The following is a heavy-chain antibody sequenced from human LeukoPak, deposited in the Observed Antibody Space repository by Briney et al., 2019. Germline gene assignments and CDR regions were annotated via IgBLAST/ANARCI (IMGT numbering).Heavy chain of an antibody. CDR3: ASDDPNDFWLYFDY. J-gene: IGHJ4*02. Sequence: GGSLRLSCAASGFTFSSYGMHWVRLAPGKGLEWVAVISYDGSNKYYADSVKGRFTISRDNSKNTLYLQMNSLRAEDTAVYYCASDDPNDFWLYFDYWGQGTLVTVSS. CDR1: GFTFSSYG. CDR2: ISYDGSNK. V-gene: IGHV3-30*03. D-gene: IGHD3-3*01.